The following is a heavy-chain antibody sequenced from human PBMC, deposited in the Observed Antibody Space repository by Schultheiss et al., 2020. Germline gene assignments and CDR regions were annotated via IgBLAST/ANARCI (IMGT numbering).Heavy chain of an antibody. CDR3: ARDQGDDWNYYYGMDV. D-gene: IGHD1-1*01. CDR2: INHSGST. Sequence: SETLALTCTVSGGSISSSSYYWRWIRQPPGKGLEWIGEINHSGSTNYNPSLKSRVTISVDTSKNQFSLQLNSVTPEDTAVYYCARDQGDDWNYYYGMDVWGQGTTVTVSS. CDR1: GGSISSSSYY. J-gene: IGHJ6*02. V-gene: IGHV4-39*07.